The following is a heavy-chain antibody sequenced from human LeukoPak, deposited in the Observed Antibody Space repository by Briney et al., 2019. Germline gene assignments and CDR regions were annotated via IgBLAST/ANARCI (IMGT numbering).Heavy chain of an antibody. Sequence: GGSLRLSCAASGFTFDNFPLHWVRQAPGKGLEWVAAISYDGVNKYYADSVQGRFTISRDNSNSTLYLQMDSLRGDDAAVYYCAKAVGSISWSFDYWGQGTLVTVSS. CDR2: ISYDGVNK. CDR1: GFTFDNFP. J-gene: IGHJ4*02. V-gene: IGHV3-30-3*01. D-gene: IGHD6-13*01. CDR3: AKAVGSISWSFDY.